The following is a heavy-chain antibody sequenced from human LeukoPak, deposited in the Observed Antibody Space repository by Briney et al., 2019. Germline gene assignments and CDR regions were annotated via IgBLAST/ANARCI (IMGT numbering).Heavy chain of an antibody. D-gene: IGHD6-13*01. Sequence: GGSLRLSCGACGFTFRSYNMNWVRQAPGEGVEWGSSIRSRSSYIYYTDSVQGRFTISRDNAKTSPYLQMNSLRADDTAIYYCARVSLGAAAGTSRWGQGTLVTVSS. CDR1: GFTFRSYN. CDR2: IRSRSSYI. V-gene: IGHV3-21*01. CDR3: ARVSLGAAAGTSR. J-gene: IGHJ4*02.